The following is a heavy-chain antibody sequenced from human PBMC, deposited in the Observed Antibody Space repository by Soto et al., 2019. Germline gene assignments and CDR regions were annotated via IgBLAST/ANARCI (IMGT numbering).Heavy chain of an antibody. J-gene: IGHJ5*02. V-gene: IGHV4-34*01. CDR3: ARGRPIYYDFWSGYHTTRNNWFEP. CDR1: GGSFSGYY. Sequence: PSETLSLTCAVYGGSFSGYYWSWIRQPPGKGLEWIGEINHSGSTNYNPSLKSRVTISVDTSKNQFSLKLSSVTAADTAVYYCARGRPIYYDFWSGYHTTRNNWFEPWGQGTLVTVSS. D-gene: IGHD3-3*01. CDR2: INHSGST.